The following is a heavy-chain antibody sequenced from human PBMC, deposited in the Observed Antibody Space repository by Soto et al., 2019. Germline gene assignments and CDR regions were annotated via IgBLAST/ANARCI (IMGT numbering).Heavy chain of an antibody. CDR3: TRDRQGPQHYFDS. CDR2: IWYDGSNK. D-gene: IGHD6-6*01. Sequence: PGGSLRLSCAASGFTFSNYGMHWVRQAPGKGLEWVAVIWYDGSNKYYADSVKGRFTISRDNAKNTLYLQMNSLRAEDTAVYYCTRDRQGPQHYFDSWGQGNMVTVSS. V-gene: IGHV3-33*01. CDR1: GFTFSNYG. J-gene: IGHJ4*02.